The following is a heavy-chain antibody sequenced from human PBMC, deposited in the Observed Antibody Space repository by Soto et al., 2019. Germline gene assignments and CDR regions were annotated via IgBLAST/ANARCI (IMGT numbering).Heavy chain of an antibody. CDR2: ISSSGSTI. CDR1: GFTFSDYY. Sequence: GGSLRLSCAASGFTFSDYYMSWIRQAPGKGLEWVSYISSSGSTIYYADSVKGRFTISRDNAKNSLYLQMNSLRAEDTAVYYCAREPGSSSWYWYFDYWGQGTLVTVSS. CDR3: AREPGSSSWYWYFDY. D-gene: IGHD6-13*01. J-gene: IGHJ4*02. V-gene: IGHV3-11*01.